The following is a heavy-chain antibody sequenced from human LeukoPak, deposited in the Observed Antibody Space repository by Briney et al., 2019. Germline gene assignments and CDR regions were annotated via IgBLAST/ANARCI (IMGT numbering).Heavy chain of an antibody. V-gene: IGHV3-23*01. Sequence: GGSLRLSCAVSGLTFSTYSMTWVRQGPGKGLEWVSSIYNSGAKIFYADSVKGRFTISRDNSKNMLYLQMNSLRVEDTTVYYCAKDVAPDSGWDLDYWGQGTLVTVSS. CDR1: GLTFSTYS. D-gene: IGHD6-19*01. CDR2: IYNSGAKI. J-gene: IGHJ4*02. CDR3: AKDVAPDSGWDLDY.